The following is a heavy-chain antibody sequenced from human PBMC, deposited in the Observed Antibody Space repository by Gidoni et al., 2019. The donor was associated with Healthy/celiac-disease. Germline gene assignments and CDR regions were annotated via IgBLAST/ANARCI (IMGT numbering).Heavy chain of an antibody. Sequence: EVQLLESGGGLVQPGGSLRLSCAASGFPFSSSAMSWVRQAPGKGLECVSAISGSGGSTYYADSVKGRFTISRDNSKNTLYLQMNSLRAEDTAVYYCAKDSGGHAPPYCSGGSCYPYWGQGTLVTVSS. CDR2: ISGSGGST. V-gene: IGHV3-23*01. CDR3: AKDSGGHAPPYCSGGSCYPY. D-gene: IGHD2-15*01. J-gene: IGHJ4*02. CDR1: GFPFSSSA.